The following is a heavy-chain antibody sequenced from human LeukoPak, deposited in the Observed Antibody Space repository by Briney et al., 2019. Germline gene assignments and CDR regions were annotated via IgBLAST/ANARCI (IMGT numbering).Heavy chain of an antibody. D-gene: IGHD3-22*01. CDR3: AREIYYYDSSGYYLG. CDR1: GYTFTGYY. V-gene: IGHV1-2*02. J-gene: IGHJ4*02. CDR2: INPNSGGT. Sequence: ASVKVSCTASGYTFTGYYMHWVRQAPGQGLEWMGWINPNSGGTNYAQKFQGRVTVTRDTSISTAYMELSRLRSDDTAVYYCAREIYYYDSSGYYLGWGQGTLVTVSS.